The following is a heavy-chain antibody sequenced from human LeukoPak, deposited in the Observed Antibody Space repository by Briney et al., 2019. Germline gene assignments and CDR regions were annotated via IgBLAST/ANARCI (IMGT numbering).Heavy chain of an antibody. V-gene: IGHV4-39*07. Sequence: PSETLSLTCTVSGGSISSSSYYWGWIRQPPGKGLEWIGSIYYSGSTYYNPSLKSRVTISVDTSKNQFSLKLSSVTAADTAVYCCARAATLPTPQIWLWGQGTLVTVSS. D-gene: IGHD2-2*02. J-gene: IGHJ4*02. CDR1: GGSISSSSYY. CDR2: IYYSGST. CDR3: ARAATLPTPQIWL.